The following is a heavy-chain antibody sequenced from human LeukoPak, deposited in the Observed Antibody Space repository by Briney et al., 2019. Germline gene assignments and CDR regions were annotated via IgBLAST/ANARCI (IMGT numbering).Heavy chain of an antibody. CDR3: AKGVTSGSDIDY. V-gene: IGHV3-7*03. J-gene: IGHJ4*02. Sequence: PGGXXRLSCAASGFTFSSSWMSWVRQAPGKGLEWVANIRQDGSEKYYVESVKGRFTISRDNSKNTLYLQMNSLRAEDTAVYYCAKGVTSGSDIDYWGQGTLVTVSS. CDR2: IRQDGSEK. D-gene: IGHD3-22*01. CDR1: GFTFSSSW.